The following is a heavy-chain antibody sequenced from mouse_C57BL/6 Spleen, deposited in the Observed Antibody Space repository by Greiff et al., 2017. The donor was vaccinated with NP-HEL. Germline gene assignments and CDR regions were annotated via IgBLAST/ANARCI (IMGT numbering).Heavy chain of an antibody. J-gene: IGHJ4*01. V-gene: IGHV5-16*01. CDR2: INYDGSST. Sequence: VQLVESEGGLVQPGSSIKLSCTASGFTFSDYYMAWVRQVPEKGLEWVANINYDGSSTYYLDSLKSRFIISRDNAKNILYLQMSSLKSEDTATYYCARERYDYDAMDYWGQGTSVTVSS. CDR3: ARERYDYDAMDY. D-gene: IGHD2-10*02. CDR1: GFTFSDYY.